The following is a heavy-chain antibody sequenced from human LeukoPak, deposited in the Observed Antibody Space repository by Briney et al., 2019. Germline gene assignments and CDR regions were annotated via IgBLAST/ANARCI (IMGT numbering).Heavy chain of an antibody. Sequence: GGSLRLSCAASGFTFSHYGMHWVRQAPGKGLEWVAVIWSDGTNTYYADSVKGRFTISRDDSQNTVFLQMNSLRAGDTAVYYCAKDAQRGFDYSNSLEYWGQGTLVTVSS. CDR3: AKDAQRGFDYSNSLEY. CDR1: GFTFSHYG. CDR2: IWSDGTNT. V-gene: IGHV3-33*06. D-gene: IGHD4-11*01. J-gene: IGHJ4*02.